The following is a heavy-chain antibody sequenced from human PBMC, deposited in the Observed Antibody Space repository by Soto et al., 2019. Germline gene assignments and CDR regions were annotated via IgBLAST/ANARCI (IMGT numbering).Heavy chain of an antibody. V-gene: IGHV3-66*01. CDR3: ANRRYCPSTTCFDY. CDR1: GFTVRSSY. D-gene: IGHD2-2*01. CDR2: IYSDDYT. Sequence: GGSLRLSCAASGFTVRSSYMSWVRQVPGKGLEWVSIIYSDDYTYYAASVKGRFTISRDNSRNTLYLQMSSLRAEDTAVYYCANRRYCPSTTCFDYWGQGTLVTGSS. J-gene: IGHJ4*01.